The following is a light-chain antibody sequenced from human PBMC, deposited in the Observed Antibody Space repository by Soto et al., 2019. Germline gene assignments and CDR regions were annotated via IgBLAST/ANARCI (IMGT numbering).Light chain of an antibody. J-gene: IGKJ1*01. CDR1: QSVSSN. CDR3: QQYNNWPPWT. V-gene: IGKV3-15*01. Sequence: ELLMPQSPATLSVAPGERATLSCRASQSVSSNLAWYQQKPGQAPRLLIYGASTRATGIPARFSGSGSGTEFTLTISSLQSEDFAVYFCQQYNNWPPWTFGQGTKVDIK. CDR2: GAS.